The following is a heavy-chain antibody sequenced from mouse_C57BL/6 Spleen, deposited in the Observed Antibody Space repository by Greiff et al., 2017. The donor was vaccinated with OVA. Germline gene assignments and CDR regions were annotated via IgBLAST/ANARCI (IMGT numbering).Heavy chain of an antibody. CDR3: ARGTTVVADYFDY. CDR2: IYPGSGNT. V-gene: IGHV1-76*01. Sequence: VQLQQSGAELVRPGASVKLSCKASGYTFTDYYINWVKQRPGQGLEWIARIYPGSGNTYYNEKFKGKATLTAEKSSSTAYMQLSSLTSEDSAVYFCARGTTVVADYFDYWGQGTTLTVSS. J-gene: IGHJ2*01. D-gene: IGHD1-1*01. CDR1: GYTFTDYY.